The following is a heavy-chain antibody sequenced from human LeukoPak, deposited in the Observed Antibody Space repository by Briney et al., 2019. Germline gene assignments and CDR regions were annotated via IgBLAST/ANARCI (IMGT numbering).Heavy chain of an antibody. CDR1: GGTFSSYA. CDR3: ARTEHYYYYGMDV. CDR2: IIPILGIA. Sequence: ASVKVSCKASGGTFSSYAISWVRQAPGQGLEWMGRIIPILGIANYAQKFQGRVTITADKSTSTAYMELSSLRSEDTAVYYCARTEHYYYYGMDVWGQGTTVTVSS. V-gene: IGHV1-69*04. J-gene: IGHJ6*02.